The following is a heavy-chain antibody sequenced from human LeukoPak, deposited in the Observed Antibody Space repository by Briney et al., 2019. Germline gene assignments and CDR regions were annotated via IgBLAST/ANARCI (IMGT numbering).Heavy chain of an antibody. D-gene: IGHD2-15*01. V-gene: IGHV3-74*01. CDR1: GFTFSRHW. CDR3: TRGYSTTPGDY. J-gene: IGHJ4*02. CDR2: IMSDGSRT. Sequence: GGSLRLSCAASGFTFSRHWMYWVRQAPGKGLVWVSRIMSDGSRTRYADSVKGRFTISRDNAKNTLYLQMNSLRAEDTAVYYCTRGYSTTPGDYWGQGTLVTVSS.